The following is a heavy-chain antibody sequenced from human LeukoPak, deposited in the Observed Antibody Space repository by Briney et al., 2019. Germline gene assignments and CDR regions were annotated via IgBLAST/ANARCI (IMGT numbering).Heavy chain of an antibody. CDR3: ARVLWSGNYEYNWFDP. V-gene: IGHV1-69*13. J-gene: IGHJ5*02. D-gene: IGHD3-3*01. CDR1: GDTFSTYV. CDR2: IIPIFDTA. Sequence: GASVKVSCKASGDTFSTYVFSWVRQAPGQSLEWMGGIIPIFDTANYAQKFQGRVTITADESTSTAYMELSSLRSEDTAVYYCARVLWSGNYEYNWFDPWGQGTLVTVSS.